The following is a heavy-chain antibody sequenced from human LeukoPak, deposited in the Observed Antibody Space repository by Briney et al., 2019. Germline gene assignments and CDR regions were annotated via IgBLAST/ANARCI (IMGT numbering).Heavy chain of an antibody. V-gene: IGHV4-59*08. J-gene: IGHJ4*02. CDR1: GDSISDNY. CDR2: IYYSGTT. Sequence: PSETLSLTCIVSGDSISDNYWTWLRQPPGKGLEWIGYIYYSGTTNYNPSLQSRVTISVDTSKSQFSLKLSSVTAADTAVYYCARTNSMTCDVWGQGTLVTVSS. CDR3: ARTNSMTCDV. D-gene: IGHD2/OR15-2a*01.